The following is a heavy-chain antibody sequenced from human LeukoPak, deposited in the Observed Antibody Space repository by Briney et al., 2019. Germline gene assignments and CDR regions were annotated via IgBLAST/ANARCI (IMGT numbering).Heavy chain of an antibody. V-gene: IGHV1-2*02. D-gene: IGHD3-10*01. J-gene: IGHJ3*02. Sequence: ASVKLSCKASGYTFTGYYMHWVRQAPGQGLEWMRWINPNSGDTNYAQKFQGRVTMTRDTSISTAYMELSRLRSDDTAVYFCVFFGSGTPNAFDIWGQGTMVTVSS. CDR1: GYTFTGYY. CDR3: VFFGSGTPNAFDI. CDR2: INPNSGDT.